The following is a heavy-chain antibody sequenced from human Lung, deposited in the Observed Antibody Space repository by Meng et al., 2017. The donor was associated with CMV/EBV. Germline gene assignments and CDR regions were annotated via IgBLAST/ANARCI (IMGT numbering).Heavy chain of an antibody. D-gene: IGHD5-24*01. Sequence: QDSAPGLGKPSATLSLTCTVSGGAISSYYGSWIRQPAGKGLEWIGRIYTSGSTNYNPSLKSRVTMSVDTSKNQFSLKLSSVTAADTAVYYCARGSRDEAFQHWGQGTLVTVSS. V-gene: IGHV4-4*07. CDR2: IYTSGST. CDR1: GGAISSYY. CDR3: ARGSRDEAFQH. J-gene: IGHJ1*01.